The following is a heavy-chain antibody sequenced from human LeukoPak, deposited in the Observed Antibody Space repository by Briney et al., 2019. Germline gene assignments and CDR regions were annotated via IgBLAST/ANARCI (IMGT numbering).Heavy chain of an antibody. V-gene: IGHV1-46*01. Sequence: GASVKVSCKASGYTFTSYYMHWVRQAPGQGLEWMGIINPSGGSTSYAQKFQGRVTMTRDMSTSTVYMELSSLRSEDTAVYYCATVLCGYRQGGSCYRGLENWFDPWGQGTLVTVSS. CDR2: INPSGGST. CDR3: ATVLCGYRQGGSCYRGLENWFDP. D-gene: IGHD2-15*01. J-gene: IGHJ5*02. CDR1: GYTFTSYY.